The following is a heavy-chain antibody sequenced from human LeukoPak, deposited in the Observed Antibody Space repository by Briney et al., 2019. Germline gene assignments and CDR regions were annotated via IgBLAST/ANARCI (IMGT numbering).Heavy chain of an antibody. CDR2: ISGSGGST. Sequence: GGTLRLSCAASGITFSSYGMSWVRQAPGKGLEWVSGISGSGGSTKHADSVKGRFTISRDNSKNTLYLQMNSLRAEDTAVYYCAKIGRYYDFWTGFYEEEVDYMDVWGKGTTVTVSS. D-gene: IGHD3-3*01. V-gene: IGHV3-23*01. J-gene: IGHJ6*03. CDR3: AKIGRYYDFWTGFYEEEVDYMDV. CDR1: GITFSSYG.